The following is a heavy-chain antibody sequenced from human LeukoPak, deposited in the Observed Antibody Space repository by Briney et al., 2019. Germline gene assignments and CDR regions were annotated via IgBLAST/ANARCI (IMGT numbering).Heavy chain of an antibody. Sequence: GGSLRLSCAASGFTFSSYAMSWVRQAPGKGLEWVSSVSGSGVGTYYIDSVKGRLTISRDNPMNTLYLQMSSLRAEDTAIYYCAKGSYYDSPYGFDYWGQGILVTVSS. CDR2: VSGSGVGT. V-gene: IGHV3-23*01. CDR3: AKGSYYDSPYGFDY. J-gene: IGHJ4*02. CDR1: GFTFSSYA. D-gene: IGHD3-22*01.